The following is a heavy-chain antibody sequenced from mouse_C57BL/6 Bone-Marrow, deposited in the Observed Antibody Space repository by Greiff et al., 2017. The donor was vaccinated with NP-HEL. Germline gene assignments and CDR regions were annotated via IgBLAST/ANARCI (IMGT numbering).Heavy chain of an antibody. Sequence: VQLQQSGPELVKPGASVKISCKASGYTFTDYYMNWVKQSHGKSLEWIGDINPNNGGTSYNQKFKGKATLTVDKSSSTAYMELRSLTSEDSAVYYCARRNYSNPYAMDYWGQGTSVTVSS. CDR3: ARRNYSNPYAMDY. J-gene: IGHJ4*01. CDR1: GYTFTDYY. V-gene: IGHV1-26*01. D-gene: IGHD2-5*01. CDR2: INPNNGGT.